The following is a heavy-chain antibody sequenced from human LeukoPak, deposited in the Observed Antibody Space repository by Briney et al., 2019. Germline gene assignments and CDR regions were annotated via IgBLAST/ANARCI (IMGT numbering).Heavy chain of an antibody. Sequence: GGSLRLSCAASGFTFSSFAMSWVRQAPGKGLEWVSAISGSGSSTYYADSVKGRFTISRGNAKNSLYLQMNSLRAEDTAVYYCARARIPGLPGYWGQGTLVTVSS. CDR2: ISGSGSST. V-gene: IGHV3-23*01. J-gene: IGHJ4*02. CDR1: GFTFSSFA. D-gene: IGHD2-2*02. CDR3: ARARIPGLPGY.